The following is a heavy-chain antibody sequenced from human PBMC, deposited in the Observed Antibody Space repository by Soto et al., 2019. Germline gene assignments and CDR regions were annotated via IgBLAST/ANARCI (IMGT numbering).Heavy chain of an antibody. J-gene: IGHJ4*02. D-gene: IGHD6-19*01. CDR1: GFTFSSYA. V-gene: IGHV3-23*01. CDR3: AKIGLATSGWHPMYYFDY. CDR2: VSGGST. Sequence: EVQLLESGGGLVQPGGSLRLSCAASGFTFSSYAMSWVRQAPGKGLEWVSVSGGSTYYADSVKGRFTMSRDNSKKTLNLQMSSLRVEDTAVYYCAKIGLATSGWHPMYYFDYWGQGTLVTVSS.